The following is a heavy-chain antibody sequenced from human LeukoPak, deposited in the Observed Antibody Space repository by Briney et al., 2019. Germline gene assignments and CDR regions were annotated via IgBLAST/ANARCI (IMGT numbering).Heavy chain of an antibody. D-gene: IGHD2-2*01. V-gene: IGHV1-18*04. Sequence: ASVKVSCKASGYTFTSYGISWVRQAPGQGLEWMGWISAYNGNTNYAQKLQGRVTMTTDTSTSTAYVELRSLRSDDTAVYYCARLIVVVPAALDAFDIWGQGTMVTVSS. CDR2: ISAYNGNT. J-gene: IGHJ3*02. CDR3: ARLIVVVPAALDAFDI. CDR1: GYTFTSYG.